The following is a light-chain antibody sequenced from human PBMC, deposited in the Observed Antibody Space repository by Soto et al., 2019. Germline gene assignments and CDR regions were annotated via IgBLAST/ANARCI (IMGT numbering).Light chain of an antibody. V-gene: IGLV3-21*04. CDR1: NIGSKS. J-gene: IGLJ2*01. Sequence: SYELTQPSSVSVAPGKTARITCGGNNIGSKSVHWYRQKAGQAPVLVIYYDSDRPSGIPERFSGSNSGNTATLTISRVEAGDEADYYCQVWDSSSDHVVFGGGTKLTVL. CDR2: YDS. CDR3: QVWDSSSDHVV.